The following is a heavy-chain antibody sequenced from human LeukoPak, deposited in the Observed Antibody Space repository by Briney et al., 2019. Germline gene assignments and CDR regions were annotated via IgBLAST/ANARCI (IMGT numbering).Heavy chain of an antibody. D-gene: IGHD4-23*01. CDR1: GFTFSSYA. J-gene: IGHJ3*02. V-gene: IGHV3-23*01. CDR2: ISGSGGST. Sequence: GGSLRLSCAASGFTFSSYAMSWVRQAPGEGLEWVAAISGSGGSTYYADSVKGRFTISRDNSKNTLYLQMNSLRAEDTAVYYCAKVRATVVTHDAFDIWGQGTMVTVSS. CDR3: AKVRATVVTHDAFDI.